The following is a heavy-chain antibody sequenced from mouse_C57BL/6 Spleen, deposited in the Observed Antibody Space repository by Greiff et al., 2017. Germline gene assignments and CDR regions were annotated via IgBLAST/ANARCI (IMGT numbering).Heavy chain of an antibody. D-gene: IGHD3-1*01. Sequence: VQLQQPGAELVRPGSSVKLSCKASGYTFTSYWLHWVKQRPIQGLEWIGNIDPSDSETHYNQKFKDKATLTVDKSSSTAYMQLSSLTSEDSAVYYCAREGAMRRGWYFDVWGTGTTVTVSS. V-gene: IGHV1-52*01. CDR3: AREGAMRRGWYFDV. J-gene: IGHJ1*03. CDR1: GYTFTSYW. CDR2: IDPSDSET.